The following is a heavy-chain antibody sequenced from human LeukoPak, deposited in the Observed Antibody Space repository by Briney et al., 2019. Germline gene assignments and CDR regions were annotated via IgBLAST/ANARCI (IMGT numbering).Heavy chain of an antibody. CDR2: INPNSGGT. J-gene: IGHJ4*02. CDR1: GYTFTGYY. V-gene: IGHV1-2*02. D-gene: IGHD3-22*01. Sequence: ASVKVSCKASGYTFTGYYMHWVRQAPGQGLEWMGWINPNSGGTNYAQKFQGRVTMTRDTSISTACMELSRLRSDDTAVYYCARSRIPPEPMIVVAERGPYDYWGQGTLVTVSS. CDR3: ARSRIPPEPMIVVAERGPYDY.